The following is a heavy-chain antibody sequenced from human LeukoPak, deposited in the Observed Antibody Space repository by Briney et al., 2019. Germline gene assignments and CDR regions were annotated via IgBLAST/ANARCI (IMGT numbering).Heavy chain of an antibody. V-gene: IGHV4-31*03. J-gene: IGHJ4*02. CDR2: IYYSGST. D-gene: IGHD3-16*01. Sequence: SETLSLTCTVSGGSISSGGYYWSWIRQHPGKGLEWIGYIYYSGSTYYHPSLKSRVTIPVDMSKNQFSLKLSSVTSADTAVYYCARVVKLWGQVAYWGKGTLVTVSS. CDR3: ARVVKLWGQVAY. CDR1: GGSISSGGYY.